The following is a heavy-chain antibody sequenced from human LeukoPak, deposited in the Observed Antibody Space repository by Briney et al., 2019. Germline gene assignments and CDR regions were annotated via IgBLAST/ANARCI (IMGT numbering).Heavy chain of an antibody. Sequence: PGRSLRPSCVASGFTFSSYGMHWVRQAPGKGLEWVAVIWYDGSNKYYADSVKGRFTISRDNSKNTLYLQMNSLRAEDTAVYYCAKGRDGDYYFDYWGQGTLVTVSS. D-gene: IGHD4-17*01. CDR3: AKGRDGDYYFDY. CDR1: GFTFSSYG. J-gene: IGHJ4*02. CDR2: IWYDGSNK. V-gene: IGHV3-33*06.